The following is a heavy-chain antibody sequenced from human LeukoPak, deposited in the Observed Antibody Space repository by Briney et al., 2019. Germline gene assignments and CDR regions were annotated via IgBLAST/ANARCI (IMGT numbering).Heavy chain of an antibody. D-gene: IGHD2-8*01. CDR3: ARGPNTGAFDI. Sequence: ASVKVSCKASGYTFTNYFMHWIRQAHGQGLEWMGWINPKSGDTKYAQNFQGRVTMTRDTSISTAYMELSRLRSDDTAVYYCARGPNTGAFDIWGQGTMVAVSS. CDR1: GYTFTNYF. J-gene: IGHJ3*02. V-gene: IGHV1-2*02. CDR2: INPKSGDT.